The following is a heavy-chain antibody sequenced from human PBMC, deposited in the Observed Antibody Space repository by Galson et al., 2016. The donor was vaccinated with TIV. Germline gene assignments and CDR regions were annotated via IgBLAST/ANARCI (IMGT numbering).Heavy chain of an antibody. J-gene: IGHJ4*02. Sequence: QSGAEVKKPGESLKISCKGSGYNFASYWIGWVRQMPGKGLEWMGVTYPGNSETRYSPSFHGQVTISADKSIGTAFLQWGSLKASDTAVYYCARHSASAFPSHFDVWGQGTLVTVSS. CDR1: GYNFASYW. V-gene: IGHV5-51*01. CDR2: TYPGNSET. CDR3: ARHSASAFPSHFDV. D-gene: IGHD6-25*01.